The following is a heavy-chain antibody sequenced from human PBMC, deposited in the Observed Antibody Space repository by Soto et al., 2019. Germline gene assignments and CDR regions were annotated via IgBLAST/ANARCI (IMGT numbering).Heavy chain of an antibody. V-gene: IGHV2-5*01. D-gene: IGHD4-17*01. CDR3: AHSHYPDGGLFDY. Sequence: QITLKESGPTLVKPTQTLTLTCTFSGFSLSTSGVAVGWIRQPPGKALEWLALIYWNDDKRYSPSLKSRHTIANDTSNSQVFLTTTNMDPGDTATYYCAHSHYPDGGLFDYSGQGTLVTVSS. CDR2: IYWNDDK. CDR1: GFSLSTSGVA. J-gene: IGHJ4*02.